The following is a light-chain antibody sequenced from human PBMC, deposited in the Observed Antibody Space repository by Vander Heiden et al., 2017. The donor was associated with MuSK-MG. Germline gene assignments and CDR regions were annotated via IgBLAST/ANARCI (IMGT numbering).Light chain of an antibody. CDR3: QQSYSTPLT. J-gene: IGKJ4*01. CDR2: AAS. CDR1: QSISNN. V-gene: IGKV1-39*01. Sequence: DIQMTQSPSSLSASVGDRVTITRRASQSISNNLNWYQQKPGKAPKLLIFAASNLQSGVPTRFSGSGSGTDFTLTISSLQPEDFATYYCQQSYSTPLTFGGGTKVDIK.